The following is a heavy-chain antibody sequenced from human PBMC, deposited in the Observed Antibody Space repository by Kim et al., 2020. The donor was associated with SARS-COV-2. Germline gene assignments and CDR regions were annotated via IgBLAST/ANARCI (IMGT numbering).Heavy chain of an antibody. Sequence: GGSLRLSCAASGFTFSTYTMHWVRQAPGKGLEWVSSICASENNPYYADCVKGRFTVSRDNSRNTLYLQMNSLRAEDTAVYYCSKSFEIRYCIVTNWFDI. CDR1: GFTFSTYT. CDR3: SKSFEIRYCIVTNWFDI. CDR2: ICASENNP. J-gene: IGHJ3*02. V-gene: IGHV3-23*01. D-gene: IGHD2-15*01.